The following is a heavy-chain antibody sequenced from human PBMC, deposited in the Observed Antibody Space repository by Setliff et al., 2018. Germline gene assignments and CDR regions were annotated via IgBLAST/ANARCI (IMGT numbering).Heavy chain of an antibody. Sequence: ASVKVSCKASGYTFTNYDINWVRQAPGQGLEWMGWMSPNNDNTGYAQKFQDRVIMTRNPSISTVYMELSSLRSEDTAVYYCARDIEAGVDYWGQGTQGTV. CDR2: MSPNNDNT. J-gene: IGHJ4*02. CDR3: ARDIEAGVDY. D-gene: IGHD6-13*01. CDR1: GYTFTNYD. V-gene: IGHV1-8*02.